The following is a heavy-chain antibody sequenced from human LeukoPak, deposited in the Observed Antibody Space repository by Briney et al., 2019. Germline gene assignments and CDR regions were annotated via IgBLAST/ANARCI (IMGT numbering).Heavy chain of an antibody. CDR3: AKWPEGATPKFHH. CDR2: ISASGHAT. J-gene: IGHJ4*02. V-gene: IGHV3-23*01. Sequence: PGGSLRLSCAASGFTFSSYSMNWVRQAPGKGLEAPGKGLEWVSTISASGHATYYPASVRGRFTISRDNSKSTLHLQMDSLRAEDSALYYCAKWPEGATPKFHHWGQGTLVTVSS. D-gene: IGHD1-26*01. CDR1: GFTFSSYS.